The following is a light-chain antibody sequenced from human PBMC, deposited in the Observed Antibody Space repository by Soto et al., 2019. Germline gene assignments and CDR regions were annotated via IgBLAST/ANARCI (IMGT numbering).Light chain of an antibody. J-gene: IGLJ1*01. Sequence: QSVLTQPPSVSGSPGQSVTISCIGTSSDVGKYDRVSWYQQPPGTAPKLIIYEVTNRPSGVPARFSGSKSGNTASLTISGLQAEDEAEYYCSSYTSSSRYVFGTGTKVTVL. CDR1: SSDVGKYDR. CDR2: EVT. CDR3: SSYTSSSRYV. V-gene: IGLV2-18*02.